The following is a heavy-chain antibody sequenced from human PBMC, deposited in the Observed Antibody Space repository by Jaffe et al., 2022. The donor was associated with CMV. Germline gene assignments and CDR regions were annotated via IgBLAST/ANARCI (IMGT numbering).Heavy chain of an antibody. V-gene: IGHV3-53*01. J-gene: IGHJ5*02. CDR3: VTMHLEYNTAMFGWLDH. CDR1: GFTVSSNC. CDR2: IYSDGST. Sequence: EVQLVESGGGLIQPGGSLRLSCAASGFTVSSNCMTWVRQAPGKGLEWVSLIYSDGSTYFADSVKGRFAISRDTSENTLYLQMNSLRVEDTAVYYCVTMHLEYNTAMFGWLDHWGQGTLVTVSS. D-gene: IGHD3-3*01.